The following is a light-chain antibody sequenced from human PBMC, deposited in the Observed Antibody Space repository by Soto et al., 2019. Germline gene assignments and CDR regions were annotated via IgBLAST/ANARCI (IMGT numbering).Light chain of an antibody. Sequence: EIVLTQSPGTLSLSPGERATLSCRASQSVSASHLAWYQQKPGQAPRLLIYGASSRATGIPASFSGSGSGTDFTLTISRLEPEDFAVYYCQQYDSPPRTFGQGTKVEIK. V-gene: IGKV3-20*01. J-gene: IGKJ1*01. CDR2: GAS. CDR1: QSVSASH. CDR3: QQYDSPPRT.